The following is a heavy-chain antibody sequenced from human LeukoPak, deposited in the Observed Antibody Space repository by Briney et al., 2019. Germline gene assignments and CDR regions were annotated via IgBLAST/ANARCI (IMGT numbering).Heavy chain of an antibody. V-gene: IGHV1-2*02. J-gene: IGHJ3*02. Sequence: ASVKVSCKASGYTFTGYYMHWVRQAPGQGLEWMGWINPNSGGTNYAQKFQGRVTMTRDTSISTAYMELSRLRSDDTAVYYCAREPTVGREVDAFDIWGQGTMVTVSS. D-gene: IGHD1-26*01. CDR1: GYTFTGYY. CDR3: AREPTVGREVDAFDI. CDR2: INPNSGGT.